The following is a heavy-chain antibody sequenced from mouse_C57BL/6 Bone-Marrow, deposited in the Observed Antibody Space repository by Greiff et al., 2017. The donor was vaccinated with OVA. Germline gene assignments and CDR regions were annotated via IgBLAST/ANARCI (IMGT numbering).Heavy chain of an antibody. V-gene: IGHV1-84*01. D-gene: IGHD4-1*01. CDR2: IYPGSGNT. Sequence: VVESGPELVKPGASVKISCKASGYTFPDYYINWVKQRPGQGLEWIGWIYPGSGNTKYNEKFKGKATLTVDTSSSTAYMQLSSLTSEDSAVYFCARGDWDYFDYWGQGTTLTVSS. J-gene: IGHJ2*01. CDR1: GYTFPDYY. CDR3: ARGDWDYFDY.